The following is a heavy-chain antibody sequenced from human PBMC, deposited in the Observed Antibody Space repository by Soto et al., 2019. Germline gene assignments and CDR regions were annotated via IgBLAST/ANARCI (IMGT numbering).Heavy chain of an antibody. V-gene: IGHV1-2*02. CDR2: INPNSGGA. CDR3: AREGSSSSEYFQH. D-gene: IGHD6-6*01. CDR1: GYSFTGYN. J-gene: IGHJ1*01. Sequence: QVLLVQSGAEGKKPGASVKVSCKASGYSFTGYNMHWVRQAPGQGLEWMGWINPNSGGANYAQKFQDRVTMTRDTSITTAYMELSRLTSDDTAVYYCAREGSSSSEYFQHWGQGTLVTVSS.